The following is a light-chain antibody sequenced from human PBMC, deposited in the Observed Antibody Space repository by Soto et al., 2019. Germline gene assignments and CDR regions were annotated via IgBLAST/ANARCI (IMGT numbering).Light chain of an antibody. J-gene: IGKJ4*01. CDR2: RSS. CDR1: QSVSDN. V-gene: IGKV3-15*01. CDR3: QQHNNWPLT. Sequence: EIVMTQSPATLSVSPGERATLSCRASQSVSDNLVWYQQKPGQAPRLLIYRSSTRATGIPARFSGRGSGTEFTLTISSLQSEDLALYYCQQHNNWPLTFGGGTKVEIK.